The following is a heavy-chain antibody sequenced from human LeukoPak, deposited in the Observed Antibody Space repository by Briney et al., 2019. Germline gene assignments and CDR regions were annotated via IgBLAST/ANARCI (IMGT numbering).Heavy chain of an antibody. CDR2: ISYDGSNK. CDR3: ARDTVAAAGTPGML. V-gene: IGHV3-30-3*01. D-gene: IGHD6-13*01. Sequence: QPGRSLRLSCAASGFTFSSYAMHWVRQAPGKGLEWVAVISYDGSNKYYADSVKGRFTISRDNSKNTLYLQMNSLRAEDTAVYYCARDTVAAAGTPGMLWGQGTLVTVSS. J-gene: IGHJ4*02. CDR1: GFTFSSYA.